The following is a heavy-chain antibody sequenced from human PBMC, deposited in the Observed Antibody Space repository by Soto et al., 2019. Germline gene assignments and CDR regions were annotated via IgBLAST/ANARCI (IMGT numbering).Heavy chain of an antibody. J-gene: IGHJ4*02. V-gene: IGHV4-59*01. Sequence: QVHLQESGPGLLKPSETMSLTCTASGASIRNFYWNWVRQFPGKGLEWIGHIYNGDRTNYNPSLKSRVTISVDTCKTQFSVKLGSVTVADTAVYYCAQTTGWPGFDYWGQGTLVAVSS. CDR1: GASIRNFY. CDR2: IYNGDRT. D-gene: IGHD6-19*01. CDR3: AQTTGWPGFDY.